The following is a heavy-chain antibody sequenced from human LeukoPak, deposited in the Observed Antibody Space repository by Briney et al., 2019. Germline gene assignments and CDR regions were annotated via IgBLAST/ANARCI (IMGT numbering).Heavy chain of an antibody. CDR1: GFTFNTYG. J-gene: IGHJ4*02. Sequence: GGSLRLSCAASGFTFNTYGMNWVRQAPGKGLEWLSYICPGLSHTYYADSVRGRFVISRDDAKSSLYLQMSSLRAEDTAVYYCARDYVTMAPDYGGLGTLVTVSS. CDR2: ICPGLSHT. CDR3: ARDYVTMAPDY. V-gene: IGHV3-21*01. D-gene: IGHD3-10*02.